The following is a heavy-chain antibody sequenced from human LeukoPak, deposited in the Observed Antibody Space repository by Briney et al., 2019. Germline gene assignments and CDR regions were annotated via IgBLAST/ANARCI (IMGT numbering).Heavy chain of an antibody. Sequence: GRSLRLSCAASGFTFSSYAMHWVRQASGKGLEWVAVISYDGSNKYYADSVKGRFTISRDNSKNTLYLQMNSLRAEDTAVYYCAREAVPSAFDIWGQGTMVTVSS. V-gene: IGHV3-30-3*01. CDR2: ISYDGSNK. CDR1: GFTFSSYA. J-gene: IGHJ3*02. CDR3: AREAVPSAFDI.